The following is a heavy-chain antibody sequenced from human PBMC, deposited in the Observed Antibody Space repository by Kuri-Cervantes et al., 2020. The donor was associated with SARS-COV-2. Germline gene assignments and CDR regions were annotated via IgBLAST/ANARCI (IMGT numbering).Heavy chain of an antibody. V-gene: IGHV4-39*01. CDR3: ARRGAVAGTVPFFDY. J-gene: IGHJ4*02. CDR2: IYYSGST. CDR1: GGSISSSSYY. Sequence: ESLKISCTVSGGSISSSSYYWGWIRQPPGKGLEWIGSIYYSGSTYYNPSLESRVTISVDTSKNQFSLKLSSVTAADTAVYYCARRGAVAGTVPFFDYWGQGTLVTVSS. D-gene: IGHD6-19*01.